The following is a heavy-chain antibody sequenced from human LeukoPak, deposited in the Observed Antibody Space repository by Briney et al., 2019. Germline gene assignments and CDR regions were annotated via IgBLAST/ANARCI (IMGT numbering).Heavy chain of an antibody. J-gene: IGHJ1*01. D-gene: IGHD2-15*01. V-gene: IGHV1-46*01. Sequence: ASVKVSCKASGYTFTSYYMHWVRQAPGQGLEWMGIINPSGGCTSYAQKFQGRVTMTRDTSTSTVYMELSSLRSEDTAVYYCARAPYCSGGSCYSYFQHWGQGTLVTVSS. CDR1: GYTFTSYY. CDR2: INPSGGCT. CDR3: ARAPYCSGGSCYSYFQH.